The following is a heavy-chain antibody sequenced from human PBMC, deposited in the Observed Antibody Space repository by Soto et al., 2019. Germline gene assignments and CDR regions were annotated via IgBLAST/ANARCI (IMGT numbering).Heavy chain of an antibody. J-gene: IGHJ4*02. CDR2: IKQDGSEK. CDR3: ARGVYYYDSRGYYYVERVSYFDY. CDR1: GFTFSSYW. Sequence: GGSLRLSCAASGFTFSSYWMSWVRQAPGKGLEWVANIKQDGSEKYYVDSVKGRFTISRDNAKNSLYLQMNSLRAEDTAVYYCARGVYYYDSRGYYYVERVSYFDYWGQGTLVTVSS. D-gene: IGHD3-22*01. V-gene: IGHV3-7*01.